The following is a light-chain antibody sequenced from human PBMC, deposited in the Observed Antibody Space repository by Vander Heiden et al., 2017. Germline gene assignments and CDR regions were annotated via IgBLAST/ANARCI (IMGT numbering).Light chain of an antibody. V-gene: IGLV3-25*03. CDR2: KDS. J-gene: IGLJ1*01. CDR3: QSADSSGTYV. Sequence: SYVLTQPPSVPVSPGQTARITCSGDALPKQYAYWYQQKPGQAPVLVIYKDSERPSGIPERFSGSSSGTTVTLTISGVQAEDEADYYCQSADSSGTYVFGTGTKVTVL. CDR1: ALPKQY.